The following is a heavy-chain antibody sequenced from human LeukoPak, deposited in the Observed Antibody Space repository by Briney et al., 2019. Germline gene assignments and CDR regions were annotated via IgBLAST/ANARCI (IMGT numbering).Heavy chain of an antibody. D-gene: IGHD3-10*01. V-gene: IGHV4-39*01. CDR3: ASRQAIWFGELLGPIFDY. CDR2: IYYSGST. Sequence: SETLSLTCTVSGGSISSSSYYWGWIRQPPGKGLEWIGSIYYSGSTYYNPSLKSRVTISVDTSKNQFSLKLSSVTAADTAVNYCASRQAIWFGELLGPIFDYWGQGTLVTVSS. CDR1: GGSISSSSYY. J-gene: IGHJ4*02.